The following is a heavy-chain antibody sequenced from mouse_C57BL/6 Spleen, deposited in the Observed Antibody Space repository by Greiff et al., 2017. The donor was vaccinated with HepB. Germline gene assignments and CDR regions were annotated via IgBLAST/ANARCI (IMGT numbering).Heavy chain of an antibody. CDR2: IDPETGGT. CDR1: GYTFTDYE. CDR3: TRRGYYGSSYVSYWYFDV. Sequence: VHLVESGAELVRPGASVTLSCKASGYTFTDYEMHWVKQTPVHGLEWIGAIDPETGGTAYNQKFKGKAILTADKSSSTAYMELRSLTSEDSAVYYCTRRGYYGSSYVSYWYFDVWGTGTTVTVSS. V-gene: IGHV1-15*01. J-gene: IGHJ1*03. D-gene: IGHD1-1*01.